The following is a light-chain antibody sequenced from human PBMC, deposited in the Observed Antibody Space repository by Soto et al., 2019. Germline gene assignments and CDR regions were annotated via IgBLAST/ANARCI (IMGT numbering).Light chain of an antibody. CDR3: QQASSFPLT. V-gene: IGKV3-11*01. J-gene: IGKJ4*01. CDR2: DAS. Sequence: ERVLTQSPANLSLSTEVIATLSCRASQSVSSYLAWYQQKPGQAPRLLIYDASSRATGIPDRFSGGGSGTDFTLTICRLEPEDFAVYYCQQASSFPLTFGGGTMVEVK. CDR1: QSVSSY.